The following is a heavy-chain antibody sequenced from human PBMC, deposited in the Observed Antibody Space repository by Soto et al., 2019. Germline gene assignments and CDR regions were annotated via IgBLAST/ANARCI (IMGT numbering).Heavy chain of an antibody. V-gene: IGHV4-39*01. J-gene: IGHJ5*02. CDR1: GVSISNDVYY. Sequence: SETLSLTCTVSGVSISNDVYYWGWIRQPPGKGLEWIGSIYYSGSTYYNPSLKSRVTISVDTSKNQFSLKLSSVTAADTAVYYCASFGYCSSTSCYLWGPNWFDPWGQGTLVTVSS. CDR2: IYYSGST. CDR3: ASFGYCSSTSCYLWGPNWFDP. D-gene: IGHD2-2*01.